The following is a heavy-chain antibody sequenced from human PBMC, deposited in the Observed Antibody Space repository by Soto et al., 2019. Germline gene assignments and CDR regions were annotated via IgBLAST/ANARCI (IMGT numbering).Heavy chain of an antibody. D-gene: IGHD6-6*01. CDR1: GFTFSGSA. V-gene: IGHV3-73*02. CDR2: IRSKANSYAT. Sequence: EVQLVESGGGLVQPGGSLKLSCAASGFTFSGSAMHWVRQASGKGLEWVGRIRSKANSYATAYAASVKGRFTISRDDSKNTAYLQMNSLKTEDTAVYYCTRPPYSSSPGFGMAVWGQGTTVTVSS. J-gene: IGHJ6*02. CDR3: TRPPYSSSPGFGMAV.